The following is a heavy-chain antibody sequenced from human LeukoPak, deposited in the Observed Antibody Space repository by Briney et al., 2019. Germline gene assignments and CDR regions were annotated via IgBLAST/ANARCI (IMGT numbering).Heavy chain of an antibody. Sequence: SQTLSLTCTVSGGSISSGSYYWSWIRQPAGKGLEWIGRIYTSGSTNYNPSLKSRVTISVDTSKNQFSLKLSSVTAADTAVYYCAREFDYWGQGTLVTVSS. CDR2: IYTSGST. J-gene: IGHJ4*02. CDR3: AREFDY. CDR1: GGSISSGSYY. V-gene: IGHV4-61*02.